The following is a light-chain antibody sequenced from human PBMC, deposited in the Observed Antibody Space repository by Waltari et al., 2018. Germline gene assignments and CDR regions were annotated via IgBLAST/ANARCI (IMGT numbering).Light chain of an antibody. J-gene: IGLJ3*02. Sequence: QSALTQPASVSGSPGQSITIPCTGTSSDVGGYNYFTWYQQHPGKAPKLMIDDVSKRPSGVSNRFSGSKSGNTASLTISGLQAEDEADYYCSSYTSSSTFVFGGGTKLTVL. CDR3: SSYTSSSTFV. V-gene: IGLV2-14*01. CDR1: SSDVGGYNY. CDR2: DVS.